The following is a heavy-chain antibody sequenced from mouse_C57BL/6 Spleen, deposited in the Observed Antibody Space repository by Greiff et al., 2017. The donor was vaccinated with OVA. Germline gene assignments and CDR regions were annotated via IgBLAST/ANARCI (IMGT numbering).Heavy chain of an antibody. CDR2: IYPGDGDT. CDR3: ARRDWDDYYAMDY. Sequence: QVQLKESGAELVKPGASVKISCKASGYAFSSYWMNWVKQRPGKGLEWIGQIYPGDGDTNYNGKFKGKATLTADKSSSTAYMQLSSLTSEDSAVYFCARRDWDDYYAMDYWGQGTSVTVSS. J-gene: IGHJ4*01. D-gene: IGHD4-1*01. V-gene: IGHV1-80*01. CDR1: GYAFSSYW.